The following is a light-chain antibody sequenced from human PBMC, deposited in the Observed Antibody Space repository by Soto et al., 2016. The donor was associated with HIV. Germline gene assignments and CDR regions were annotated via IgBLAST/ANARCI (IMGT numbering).Light chain of an antibody. CDR1: ALPKQY. J-gene: IGLJ2*01. V-gene: IGLV3-25*03. CDR3: QSVDSSGTYRV. Sequence: SYELTQPPSVSVSPGQTARITCSGDALPKQYAYWYQQKPGQAPVLVIYKDSERPSGIPERFSGSSSGTTVTLAISGVQAEDEADYYCQSVDSSGTYRVFGRGTKLTVL. CDR2: KDS.